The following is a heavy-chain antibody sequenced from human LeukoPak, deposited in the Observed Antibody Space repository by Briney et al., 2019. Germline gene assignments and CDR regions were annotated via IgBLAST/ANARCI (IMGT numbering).Heavy chain of an antibody. CDR1: GGTFTSYA. D-gene: IGHD3-22*01. CDR3: ARDAHYYDSSGYYSGNWFDP. V-gene: IGHV1-69*05. Sequence: SVTCSCKAPGGTFTSYAITWVRQARGQGLEWMGGIISIFGTANYAQKFQGRVTITTDESTSTAYMELSSLRSEDTAVYYCARDAHYYDSSGYYSGNWFDPWGQGTLVTVSP. CDR2: IISIFGTA. J-gene: IGHJ5*02.